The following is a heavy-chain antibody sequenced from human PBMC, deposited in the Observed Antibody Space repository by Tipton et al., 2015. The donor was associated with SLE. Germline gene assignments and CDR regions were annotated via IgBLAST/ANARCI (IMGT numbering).Heavy chain of an antibody. D-gene: IGHD6-19*01. CDR3: ARLIAVSNTVDWFDP. CDR1: GDSIRSNN. Sequence: TLSLTCTVSGDSIRSNNWSWLRQPPGKGLEWIGYVYYSGGTNYNPSLKSRVTMSVETSKSQLSLKLNSVAAADTAVYYCARLIAVSNTVDWFDPWGQGTLVTVSS. CDR2: VYYSGGT. V-gene: IGHV4-59*08. J-gene: IGHJ5*02.